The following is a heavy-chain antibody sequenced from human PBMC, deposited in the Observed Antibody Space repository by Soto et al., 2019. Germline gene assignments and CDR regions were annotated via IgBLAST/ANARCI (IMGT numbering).Heavy chain of an antibody. Sequence: QVHLVQSGAEVKKPGASVKVSCKGSGYTFTSYGISWVRQAPGQGLEWMGWISAHNHNTNYAQNLQGRVTVTTDTSTTRAYMELRSLRSDVTAVHSSARGTCGDYWGQGTLATVSS. J-gene: IGHJ4*02. V-gene: IGHV1-18*01. CDR1: GYTFTSYG. CDR3: ARGTCGDY. CDR2: ISAHNHNT.